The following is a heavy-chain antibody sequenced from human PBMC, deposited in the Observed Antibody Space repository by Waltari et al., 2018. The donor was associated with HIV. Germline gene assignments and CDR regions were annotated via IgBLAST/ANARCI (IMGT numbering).Heavy chain of an antibody. V-gene: IGHV4-59*01. CDR2: IFSSGST. Sequence: QVQLQESGPGLVKPSETLSLTCSVSGGSINNNYWSWLRHPPGKGLEGIGYIFSSGSTNYNPSLKSRVTMSVDTSKKQLSLKVSSVTAADTAIYYCAREIRRPLTASRGGYGLDVWGQGTTVTVSS. CDR3: AREIRRPLTASRGGYGLDV. J-gene: IGHJ6*02. CDR1: GGSINNNY. D-gene: IGHD2-21*02.